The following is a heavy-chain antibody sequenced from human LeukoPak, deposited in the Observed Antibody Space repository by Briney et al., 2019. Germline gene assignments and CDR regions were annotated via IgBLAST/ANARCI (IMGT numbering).Heavy chain of an antibody. CDR2: ISSSGSTI. D-gene: IGHD4-23*01. CDR1: GFTFSDYY. Sequence: GGSPRLSCAASGFTFSDYYMSWIRQAPGKGLEWVSYISSSGSTIYYADSVKGRFTISRDNAKNSLYLQMNSLRAEDTAVYYCACVGGNSPDDAFGIWGQGTMVTVSS. J-gene: IGHJ3*02. CDR3: ACVGGNSPDDAFGI. V-gene: IGHV3-11*04.